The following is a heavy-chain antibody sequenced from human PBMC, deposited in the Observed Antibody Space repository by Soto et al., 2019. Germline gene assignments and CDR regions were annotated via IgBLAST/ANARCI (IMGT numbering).Heavy chain of an antibody. CDR2: ISPNSGGT. V-gene: IGHV1-2*04. CDR1: GYTFTGYY. Sequence: ASVKVSCKASGYTFTGYYMHWVRQAPGQGLEWMGWISPNSGGTNYAQKFQGWVTMTRDTSISTAYMELSRLTSDDTAVYYCVRFIGYCSGGSCPHTYYYMDVWGQGTTVTVSS. CDR3: VRFIGYCSGGSCPHTYYYMDV. D-gene: IGHD2-15*01. J-gene: IGHJ6*02.